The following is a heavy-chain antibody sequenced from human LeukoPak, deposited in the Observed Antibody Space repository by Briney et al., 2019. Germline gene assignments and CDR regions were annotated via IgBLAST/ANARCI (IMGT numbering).Heavy chain of an antibody. V-gene: IGHV3-30*18. J-gene: IGHJ4*02. Sequence: PGGSLRLSCAASGFTFSSYGMHWVRQAPGKGLEWVAVISYDGSNKYYADSVKGRFTISRDNSKNTLYLQMNSLRAEDTAVYYCAKGLMATMSPFDYWGQGTLVTVSS. CDR1: GFTFSSYG. CDR2: ISYDGSNK. CDR3: AKGLMATMSPFDY. D-gene: IGHD5-24*01.